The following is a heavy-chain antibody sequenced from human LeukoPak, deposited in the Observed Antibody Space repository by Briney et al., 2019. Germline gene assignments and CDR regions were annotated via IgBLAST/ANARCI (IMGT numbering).Heavy chain of an antibody. D-gene: IGHD1-26*01. J-gene: IGHJ6*03. Sequence: GGSLRLSCAASGFTFSSYWMSWVRQAPGKGLEWVANIKQDGSEKYYVDSVKGRFTISRDNAKNSLYLQMNSLRAEDTAVYYCARDSDGSYYSYYYYYMDVWGKGTTATVSS. CDR2: IKQDGSEK. CDR1: GFTFSSYW. CDR3: ARDSDGSYYSYYYYYMDV. V-gene: IGHV3-7*01.